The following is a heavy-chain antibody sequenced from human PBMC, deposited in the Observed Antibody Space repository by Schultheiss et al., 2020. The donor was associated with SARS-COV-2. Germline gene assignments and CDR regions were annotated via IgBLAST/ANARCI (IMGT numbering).Heavy chain of an antibody. D-gene: IGHD2-8*01. J-gene: IGHJ4*02. Sequence: GGSLRLSCAASGFTFSSYGMHWVRQAPGKGLEWVAVIWYDGSNKYYADSVKGRFTISRDNAKNTLYLQMNSLRAEDTAVYYCARDSLRDPIVLMVYAISWGQGTLVTVSS. CDR3: ARDSLRDPIVLMVYAIS. CDR1: GFTFSSYG. CDR2: IWYDGSNK. V-gene: IGHV3-33*01.